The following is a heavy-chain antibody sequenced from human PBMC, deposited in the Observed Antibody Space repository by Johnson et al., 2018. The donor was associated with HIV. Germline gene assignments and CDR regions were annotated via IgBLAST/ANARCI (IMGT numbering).Heavy chain of an antibody. V-gene: IGHV3-72*01. J-gene: IGHJ3*02. CDR3: AREKGGAISAFDI. CDR1: GFTVSSNY. D-gene: IGHD3-10*01. CDR2: IRNKAKSYTT. Sequence: VQLVESGGGLIQPGGSPRLSCAASGFTVSSNYMSWVRQAPGKGLEWVGRIRNKAKSYTTEDAASVKGRFITSRDDSKNSLYLQMNSLKTEDAAVYYCAREKGGAISAFDIWGQGTMVTVSS.